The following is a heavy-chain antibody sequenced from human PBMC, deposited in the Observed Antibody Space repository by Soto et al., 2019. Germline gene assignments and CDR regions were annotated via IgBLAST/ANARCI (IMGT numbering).Heavy chain of an antibody. J-gene: IGHJ2*01. CDR1: GFTVSSNY. CDR3: ARDHSDCSSTRCQYWYFDL. CDR2: IYSGGST. D-gene: IGHD2-2*01. V-gene: IGHV3-53*04. Sequence: EVQLVESGGGLVQPGGSLRLSCAASGFTVSSNYMRWVRQAPGKGLEWVSVIYSGGSTYYADSVKGRFTISRNNSKDTLYLQMNSLRAEDTAVYYCARDHSDCSSTRCQYWYFDLWGRGTLVTVSS.